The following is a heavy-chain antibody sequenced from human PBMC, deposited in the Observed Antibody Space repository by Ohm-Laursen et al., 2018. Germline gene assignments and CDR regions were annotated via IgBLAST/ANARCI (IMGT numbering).Heavy chain of an antibody. CDR2: IKQDGSAK. CDR3: ARDAEYSTTWFDY. Sequence: SLRLSCSASGFTFSSHWMSWVRQAPGKGLEWVVNIKQDGSAKQYGDSVRGRFTVSRDDAKSSLYLQMDSLRAEDTAVYYCARDAEYSTTWFDYWGQGTLLTVSS. J-gene: IGHJ4*02. CDR1: GFTFSSHW. D-gene: IGHD6-13*01. V-gene: IGHV3-7*03.